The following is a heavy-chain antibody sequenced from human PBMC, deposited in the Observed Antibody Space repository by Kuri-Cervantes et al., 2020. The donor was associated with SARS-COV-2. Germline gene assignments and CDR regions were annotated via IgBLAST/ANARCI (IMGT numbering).Heavy chain of an antibody. CDR2: IIPIFGTA. CDR1: GGTFSSYA. D-gene: IGHD3/OR15-3a*01. CDR3: ARGLSWTYGGAFDI. J-gene: IGHJ3*02. Sequence: SVKVSCKASGGTFSSYAISWVRQAPGQGLEWMGGIIPIFGTANYAQKFQGRVTITADESTSTAYMELSSLRSDDTAVYYCARGLSWTYGGAFDIWGQGTMVTVSS. V-gene: IGHV1-69*13.